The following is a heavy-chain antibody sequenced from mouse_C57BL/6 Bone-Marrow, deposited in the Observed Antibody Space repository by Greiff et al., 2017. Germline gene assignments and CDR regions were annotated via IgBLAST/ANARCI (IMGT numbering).Heavy chain of an antibody. V-gene: IGHV1-81*01. CDR2: IYPRSGNT. D-gene: IGHD2-1*01. J-gene: IGHJ4*01. CDR1: GYTFTSYG. CDR3: ARRRDYGNPWFAY. Sequence: QVQLQQSGAELARPGASVKLSCKASGYTFTSYGISWVKQRTGQGLEWIGEIYPRSGNTYYNEKFKGKATLTADKSSSTAYTELRSLTSEDSAVYFCARRRDYGNPWFAYWGQGTSVTVSS.